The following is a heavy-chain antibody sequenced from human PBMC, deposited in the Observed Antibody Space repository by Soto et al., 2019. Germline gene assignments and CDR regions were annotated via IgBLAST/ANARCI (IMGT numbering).Heavy chain of an antibody. V-gene: IGHV3-23*01. CDR2: ISGSGFKK. Sequence: VGCLRLSCAASGFIFENFGMSWVRQAPGKGLEWISSISGSGFKKYYADSVKGRFTISRDNSKSTVYLELINLSPEDTAVYHCAKNQGVELVPLATVDWFDPWGQGSVVTVSS. CDR3: AKNQGVELVPLATVDWFDP. D-gene: IGHD1-26*01. CDR1: GFIFENFG. J-gene: IGHJ5*02.